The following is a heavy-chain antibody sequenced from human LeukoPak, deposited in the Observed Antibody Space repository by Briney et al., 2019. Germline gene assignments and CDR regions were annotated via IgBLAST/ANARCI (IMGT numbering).Heavy chain of an antibody. D-gene: IGHD1-7*01. J-gene: IGHJ4*02. Sequence: GGSLRLSCAASGFTFSSYGMHWVRQAPGKGLEWVAFIRYDGSNKYYADSVKGRFTISRDNSINTLYLQMNSLRAEDTAVYYCAKDQRTGTTTPPGYWGQGTLVTVSS. CDR3: AKDQRTGTTTPPGY. CDR1: GFTFSSYG. CDR2: IRYDGSNK. V-gene: IGHV3-30*02.